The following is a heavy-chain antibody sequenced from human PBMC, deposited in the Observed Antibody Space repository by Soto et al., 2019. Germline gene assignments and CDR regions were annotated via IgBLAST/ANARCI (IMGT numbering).Heavy chain of an antibody. CDR2: IYYSGST. CDR3: ARLDSSGWFDY. V-gene: IGHV4-39*01. CDR1: GGSISSSSYY. J-gene: IGHJ4*02. Sequence: SETLSLTCTVSGGSISSSSYYWGWIRQPPGKGLEWIGSIYYSGSTYYNPSLKSRVTISVDTSKNQFSLKLSSVTAADTAVYYCARLDSSGWFDYWGQGTLVTVSS. D-gene: IGHD6-19*01.